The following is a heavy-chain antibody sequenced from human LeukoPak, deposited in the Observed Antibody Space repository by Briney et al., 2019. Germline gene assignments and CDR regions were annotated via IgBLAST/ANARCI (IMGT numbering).Heavy chain of an antibody. CDR2: ISWNSGSI. CDR1: GFTFDSYA. D-gene: IGHD2-8*02. J-gene: IGHJ3*02. Sequence: PGGSLRLSCAASGFTFDSYAMHWVRQAPGKGLEWVSGISWNSGSIGYADSVKGRFTISRDNAKNSLYLQMNSLRTEDMALYYCAKDEFVASDFTGAFDIWGQGTMVTVSS. V-gene: IGHV3-9*03. CDR3: AKDEFVASDFTGAFDI.